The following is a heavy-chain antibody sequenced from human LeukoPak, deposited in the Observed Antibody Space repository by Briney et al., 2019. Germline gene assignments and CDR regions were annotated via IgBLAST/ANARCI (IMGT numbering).Heavy chain of an antibody. J-gene: IGHJ5*02. CDR1: GGSISSSSYY. Sequence: PSETLSLTCTVSGGSISSSSYYWGWIRQPPGKGLEWIGSIYYSGSTYYNPSLKSRVTISVDTSKNQFSLKLSSVTAADTAVYYCARRKPGRDSSGWYDWFDPWGQGTLVTVSS. D-gene: IGHD6-19*01. CDR3: ARRKPGRDSSGWYDWFDP. V-gene: IGHV4-39*01. CDR2: IYYSGST.